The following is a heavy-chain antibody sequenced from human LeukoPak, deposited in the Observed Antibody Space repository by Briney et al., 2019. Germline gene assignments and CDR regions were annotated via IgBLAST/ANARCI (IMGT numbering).Heavy chain of an antibody. Sequence: PSETLSLTCTVSGGSISSGSYYWSWIRQPAGKGLEWIGRIYTSGSTNYNPSLKSRVTISVDTSKNQFSLKLSSVTAADTAVYYCARVGHTKRDYYYYYMDVWGKGTTVTISS. CDR3: ARVGHTKRDYYYYYMDV. CDR1: GGSISSGSYY. CDR2: IYTSGST. J-gene: IGHJ6*03. V-gene: IGHV4-61*02.